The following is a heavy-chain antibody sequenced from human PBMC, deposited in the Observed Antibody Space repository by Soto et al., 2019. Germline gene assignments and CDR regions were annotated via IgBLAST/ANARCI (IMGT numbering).Heavy chain of an antibody. CDR3: AIFGVIVIRSDNWFDP. CDR1: GFTFDDYD. V-gene: IGHV3-9*01. J-gene: IGHJ5*02. D-gene: IGHD3-3*01. CDR2: ISLNSGSV. Sequence: GGSLRLSCVGSGFTFDDYDMHWVRQAPGKGLEWVSGISLNSGSVGYADSVKGRFTISRDNAKNSLYLQMNSLRSEDTALYYCAIFGVIVIRSDNWFDPWGQGTLVTVSS.